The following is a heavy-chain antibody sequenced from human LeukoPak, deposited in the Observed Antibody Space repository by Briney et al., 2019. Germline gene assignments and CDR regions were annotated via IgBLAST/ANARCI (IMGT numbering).Heavy chain of an antibody. V-gene: IGHV3-30*18. CDR2: ISYDGSNK. D-gene: IGHD6-6*01. CDR3: AKDQSSSGYWYFDL. CDR1: GFTFSSYG. Sequence: GGSLRLSCAASGFTFSSYGMHWVRQAPGKGLEWVAVISYDGSNKYYADSVKGRFTISRDNSKNTLYLQMNSLRAEDTAVYYCAKDQSSSGYWYFDLWGRGTLVTVSS. J-gene: IGHJ2*01.